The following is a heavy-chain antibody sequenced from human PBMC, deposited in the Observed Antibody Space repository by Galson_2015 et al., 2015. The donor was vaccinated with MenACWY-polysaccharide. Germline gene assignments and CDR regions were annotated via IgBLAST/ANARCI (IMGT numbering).Heavy chain of an antibody. D-gene: IGHD4-11*01. J-gene: IGHJ4*02. CDR2: VSSGSGTI. CDR3: ARVAYSSRTFDS. CDR1: GFTFSTYT. V-gene: IGHV3-48*02. Sequence: SLRLSCAASGFTFSTYTMTWVRQAPGKGLECVSSVSSGSGTIYYAESVKGRFTISRDNAQSSLYLQLNSLRDEDTAVYYCARVAYSSRTFDSWGQGTLVTVSS.